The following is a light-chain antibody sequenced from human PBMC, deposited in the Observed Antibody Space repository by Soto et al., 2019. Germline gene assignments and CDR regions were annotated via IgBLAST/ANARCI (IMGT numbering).Light chain of an antibody. CDR2: DAS. V-gene: IGKV1-5*01. CDR1: QSLTVY. Sequence: DIQMTQSPSTLSASVGDRVTITCRASQSLTVYLAWYQQKPGKAPNLLIYDASNLQSGVPSRFSGSGSGTEFTLTISGLQPEDSATYYCQQYNSARLTFVGGTKVEIK. CDR3: QQYNSARLT. J-gene: IGKJ4*01.